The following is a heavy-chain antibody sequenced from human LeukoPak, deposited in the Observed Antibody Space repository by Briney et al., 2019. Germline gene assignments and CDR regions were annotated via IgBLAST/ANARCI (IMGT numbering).Heavy chain of an antibody. J-gene: IGHJ4*02. V-gene: IGHV3-30*03. CDR1: GFTFSSHW. Sequence: GGSLRLSCAASGFTFSSHWMHWVRQAPGKGLEWVAIISNDGSRKYYAHSVEGRFTISRDNSKNTLYLQMDSLRAEDTAVYYCARDRAWNYFDYWGQGTLVTVSS. CDR2: ISNDGSRK. CDR3: ARDRAWNYFDY. D-gene: IGHD3-3*01.